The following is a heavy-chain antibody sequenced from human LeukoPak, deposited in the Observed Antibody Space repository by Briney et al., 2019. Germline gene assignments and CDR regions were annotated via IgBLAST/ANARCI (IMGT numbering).Heavy chain of an antibody. D-gene: IGHD6-19*01. J-gene: IGHJ4*02. Sequence: SETLSLTCTVSGGSISSYYWSWIRQPPGKGLEWIGYIYYSGTTNYNPSLKSRVTISVDTSKNQFSLKLSSVTAADTAVYYCARGSAVAAYDYWGQGTLVTVSS. V-gene: IGHV4-59*12. CDR3: ARGSAVAAYDY. CDR1: GGSISSYY. CDR2: IYYSGTT.